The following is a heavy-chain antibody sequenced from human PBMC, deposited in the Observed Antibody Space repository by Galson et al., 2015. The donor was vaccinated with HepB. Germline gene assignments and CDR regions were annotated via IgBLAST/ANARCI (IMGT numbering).Heavy chain of an antibody. Sequence: SVKVSCKASGSTFTSYDINWVRQATGQGLEWMGWMNPNSGNTGYAQKFQGRVTMTRNTSISTAYMELSSLRSEDTAVYYCARGYLEYQLLYYYYGMDVWGQGTTVTVSS. J-gene: IGHJ6*02. CDR2: MNPNSGNT. V-gene: IGHV1-8*01. D-gene: IGHD2-2*01. CDR1: GSTFTSYD. CDR3: ARGYLEYQLLYYYYGMDV.